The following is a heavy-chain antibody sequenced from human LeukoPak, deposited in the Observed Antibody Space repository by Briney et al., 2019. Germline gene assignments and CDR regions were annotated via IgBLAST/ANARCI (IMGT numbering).Heavy chain of an antibody. CDR2: IYYGGST. CDR3: ARSGEYYYDSSGYYLGY. J-gene: IGHJ4*02. CDR1: GGSISSYY. D-gene: IGHD3-22*01. V-gene: IGHV4-59*01. Sequence: SQTLSLTCTVSGGSISSYYWSWIRQPPGKGLEWIGYIYYGGSTNYNPSLKSRVTISVDTSKNQFSLKLSSVTAADTAVYYCARSGEYYYDSSGYYLGYWGQGTLVTVSS.